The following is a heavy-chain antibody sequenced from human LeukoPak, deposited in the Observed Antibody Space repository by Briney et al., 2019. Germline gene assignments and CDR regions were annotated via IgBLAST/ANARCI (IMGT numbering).Heavy chain of an antibody. CDR1: GFTVSSNY. CDR2: IYSGGST. Sequence: PGGSLRLSCAASGFTVSSNYMSWVRQAPGKGLEWVSVIYSGGSTYYADSVKGRFTISRDNSKNTLYLQMNSLRAEDTAVYYCARDPRYYDNSAYSPVGYWGQGTLVTVSS. CDR3: ARDPRYYDNSAYSPVGY. D-gene: IGHD3-22*01. V-gene: IGHV3-66*01. J-gene: IGHJ4*02.